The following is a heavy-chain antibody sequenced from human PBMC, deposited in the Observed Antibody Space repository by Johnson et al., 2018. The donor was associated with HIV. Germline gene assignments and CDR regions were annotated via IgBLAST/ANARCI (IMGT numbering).Heavy chain of an antibody. J-gene: IGHJ3*02. CDR3: ARANYYHN. D-gene: IGHD3-10*01. Sequence: VQLVESGGGLVQPGGSLRLSCAASGFTFSSYAMSWVRQAPGKGLEWVSTISGSGGSTYYADSVKGRLTISRDNAENSLYLQMNSLRAEDTAVYYCARANYYHNWGQGTMVTVSS. V-gene: IGHV3-23*04. CDR1: GFTFSSYA. CDR2: ISGSGGST.